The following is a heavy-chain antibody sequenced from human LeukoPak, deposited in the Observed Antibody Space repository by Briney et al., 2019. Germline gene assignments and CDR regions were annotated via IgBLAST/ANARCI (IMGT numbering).Heavy chain of an antibody. J-gene: IGHJ4*02. D-gene: IGHD6-13*01. Sequence: PSETLSLTCTVSGGSISSYYWSWIRQPAGKGLEWIGRIYTSGSTNYNPSLKSRVTMSVDTSKNQFSLKLSSVTAADTAVYYRARVDDSSSYSHFDYWGQGTLVTVSS. V-gene: IGHV4-4*07. CDR3: ARVDDSSSYSHFDY. CDR1: GGSISSYY. CDR2: IYTSGST.